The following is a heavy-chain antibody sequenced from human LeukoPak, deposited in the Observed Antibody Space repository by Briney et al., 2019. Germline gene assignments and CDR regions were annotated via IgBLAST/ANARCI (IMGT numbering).Heavy chain of an antibody. V-gene: IGHV3-23*01. Sequence: GGSLRLSCAASGFTFSSYAMTWVRQAPGKGLEWVSSITGSGSSTYYADSVKGRFTISRDNSKNMVYVQMNSLRAEDTAVYFCAKPPRVVVVTAFDSWGQETLVTVSS. CDR3: AKPPRVVVVTAFDS. D-gene: IGHD2-21*02. CDR1: GFTFSSYA. CDR2: ITGSGSST. J-gene: IGHJ4*02.